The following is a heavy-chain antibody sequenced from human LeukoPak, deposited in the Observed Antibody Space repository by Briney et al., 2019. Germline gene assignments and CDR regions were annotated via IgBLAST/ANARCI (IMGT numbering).Heavy chain of an antibody. Sequence: ASVKVSRKASGYTFTSYGISWVRQAPGQGLEWMGWISAYNGNTNYEQKLQGRVTMTTDTSTSTAYMELRSLRSDDTAVYYCARAYYDFWSGYSTTYYYYYMDVWGKGTTVTVSS. CDR1: GYTFTSYG. D-gene: IGHD3-3*01. J-gene: IGHJ6*03. CDR3: ARAYYDFWSGYSTTYYYYYMDV. V-gene: IGHV1-18*01. CDR2: ISAYNGNT.